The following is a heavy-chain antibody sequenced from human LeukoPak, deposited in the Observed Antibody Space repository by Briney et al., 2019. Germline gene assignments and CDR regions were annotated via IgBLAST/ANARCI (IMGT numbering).Heavy chain of an antibody. CDR2: INPRGGST. CDR1: GYIFTTYF. J-gene: IGHJ4*02. D-gene: IGHD4-11*01. V-gene: IGHV1-46*01. CDR3: ARVGTTGATADN. Sequence: ASVKVSCEASGYIFTTYFMHWLRQAPGQGPEWMGIINPRGGSTDYAQKFQDRITMTSDTSTSTVYMELKSLTSEDTAVYFCARVGTTGATADNWGQGTLVTVSS.